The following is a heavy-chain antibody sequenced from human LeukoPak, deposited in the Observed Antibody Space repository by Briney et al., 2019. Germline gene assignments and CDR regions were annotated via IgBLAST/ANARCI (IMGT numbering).Heavy chain of an antibody. J-gene: IGHJ4*02. V-gene: IGHV3-30*18. CDR1: GFPFNAYW. D-gene: IGHD1-1*01. Sequence: GGSLRLSCAASGFPFNAYWMTWVRQTPGKGLEWVALISSDGSKNIYADSVKGRFTISRDNSKNTVYLQMNSLRAEDTAVYYCVKGLVQTTMSYSVDYWGQGALVTVSS. CDR2: ISSDGSKN. CDR3: VKGLVQTTMSYSVDY.